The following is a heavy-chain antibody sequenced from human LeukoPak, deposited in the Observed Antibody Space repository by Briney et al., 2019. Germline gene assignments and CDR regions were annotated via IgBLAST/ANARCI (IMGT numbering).Heavy chain of an antibody. J-gene: IGHJ4*02. V-gene: IGHV4-39*01. CDR3: ARLGGPLIDFDY. CDR2: IYYSGST. CDR1: GGSISSGDYY. Sequence: SETLSLTCTVSGGSISSGDYYWGWIRQPPGKGLEWIGNIYYSGSTYYNPSLKSRVSISVDTSKNQFSLKLSSVTAADTAVYYCARLGGPLIDFDYWGQGTLVTVSS.